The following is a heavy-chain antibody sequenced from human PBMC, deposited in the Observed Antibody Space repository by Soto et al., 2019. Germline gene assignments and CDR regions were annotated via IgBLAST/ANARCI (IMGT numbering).Heavy chain of an antibody. D-gene: IGHD3-10*01. J-gene: IGHJ6*02. CDR2: IYYSGST. CDR3: ARTVRGVIVEYYYYGMDV. V-gene: IGHV4-39*01. CDR1: GGSISSSSYY. Sequence: SETLSLTXTVSGGSISSSSYYWGWIRQPPGKGLEWIGSIYYSGSTYYNPSLKSRVTISVDTSKNQFSLKLSSVTAADTAVYYCARTVRGVIVEYYYYGMDVWGQGTTVTVSS.